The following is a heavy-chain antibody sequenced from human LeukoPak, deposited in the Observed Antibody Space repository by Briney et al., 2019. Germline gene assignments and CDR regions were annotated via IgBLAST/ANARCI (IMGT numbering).Heavy chain of an antibody. CDR1: GFTFSSYG. CDR2: IWYDGSNK. CDR3: AKSDDYGDYGTSDY. V-gene: IGHV3-33*06. J-gene: IGHJ4*02. Sequence: GGSLRLSCAPSGFTFSSYGMHWVRQAPGKGLEWVAVIWYDGSNKYYADSVKGRFTISRDNSKNTLYLQMNSLRAEDTAVYYCAKSDDYGDYGTSDYWGQGTLVTVSS. D-gene: IGHD4-17*01.